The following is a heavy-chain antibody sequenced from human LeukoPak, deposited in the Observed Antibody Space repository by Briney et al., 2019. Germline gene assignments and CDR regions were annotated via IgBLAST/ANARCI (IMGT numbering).Heavy chain of an antibody. CDR2: VSGSGGET. CDR1: GFTFANYA. CDR3: ARVRSGLHMDV. Sequence: GGSLRLSCAASGFTFANYAMSWVRQAPGKGLEWVSSVSGSGGETHSTDSVRGRFTISRDNAKNSLYLQMNSLRAEDTALYYCARVRSGLHMDVWGQGTTVTVSS. J-gene: IGHJ6*02. D-gene: IGHD2-15*01. V-gene: IGHV3-23*01.